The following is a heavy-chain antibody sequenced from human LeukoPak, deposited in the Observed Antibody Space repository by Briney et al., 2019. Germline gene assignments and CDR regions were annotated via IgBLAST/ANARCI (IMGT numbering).Heavy chain of an antibody. Sequence: ASVKVSCKASGYTFTSYGISWVRQAPGQGLEWMGWMNPNSGNTGYAQKFQGRVTMTRNTSISTAYMELSSLRSEDTAVYYCASGPLRYFDWLPTNGMDVWGQGTTVTVSS. CDR3: ASGPLRYFDWLPTNGMDV. CDR2: MNPNSGNT. V-gene: IGHV1-8*02. CDR1: GYTFTSYG. D-gene: IGHD3-9*01. J-gene: IGHJ6*02.